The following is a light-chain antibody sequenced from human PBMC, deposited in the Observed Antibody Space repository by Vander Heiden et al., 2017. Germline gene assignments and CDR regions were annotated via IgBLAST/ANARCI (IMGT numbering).Light chain of an antibody. V-gene: IGKV1-39*01. Sequence: DTQMTQFPSSLSASVGDRVTINCRASQSISSYLNWYQQKPGKAPKLLIYAASSLQSGVPSRFSGSGSGTDFTLSISSLQPENFATYYCQQSYSTPPTFGGGTKVEIK. CDR3: QQSYSTPPT. CDR2: AAS. J-gene: IGKJ4*01. CDR1: QSISSY.